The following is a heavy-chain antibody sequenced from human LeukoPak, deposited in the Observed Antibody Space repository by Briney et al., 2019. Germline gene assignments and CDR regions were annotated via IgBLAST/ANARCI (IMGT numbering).Heavy chain of an antibody. Sequence: PGGSLRLSCAASGFTFSSYSMNWVRQAPGKGLEWVSSISSSSSYIYYADSVKGRFTISRDNAKNSLYLQMNSLRAEDTAVYYCARERDYYDSSGYGMFYDHWGQGTLVTVSS. V-gene: IGHV3-21*01. J-gene: IGHJ4*02. CDR3: ARERDYYDSSGYGMFYDH. CDR2: ISSSSSYI. CDR1: GFTFSSYS. D-gene: IGHD3-22*01.